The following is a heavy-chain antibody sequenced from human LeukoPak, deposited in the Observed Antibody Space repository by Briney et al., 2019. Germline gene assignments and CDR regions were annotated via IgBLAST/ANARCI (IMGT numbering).Heavy chain of an antibody. CDR2: IKQDGSEK. V-gene: IGHV3-7*01. Sequence: SGGSLRLSCATSGFTLDTYGMHWVRQAPGKGLEWVANIKQDGSEKYYVDSVKGRFTISRDNAKNSLYLQMNSLRAEDTAVYYCARAYYDFWSGYYSLDYWGQGTLVTVSS. J-gene: IGHJ4*02. CDR1: GFTLDTYG. CDR3: ARAYYDFWSGYYSLDY. D-gene: IGHD3-3*01.